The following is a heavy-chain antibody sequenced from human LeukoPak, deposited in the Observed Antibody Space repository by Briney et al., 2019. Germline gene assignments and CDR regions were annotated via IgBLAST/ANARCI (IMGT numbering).Heavy chain of an antibody. CDR1: GGSFSGYY. D-gene: IGHD4-17*01. J-gene: IGHJ4*02. CDR2: VNHSGST. Sequence: SETLSLTCAVYGGSFSGYYWSWIRQPPGKGLEWIGEVNHSGSTNYNSSLKSRVTISIDTSKNQFSLKLSSVTAADTAVYYCTRTSASTAIDYWGPGTLVTVSS. CDR3: TRTSASTAIDY. V-gene: IGHV4-34*01.